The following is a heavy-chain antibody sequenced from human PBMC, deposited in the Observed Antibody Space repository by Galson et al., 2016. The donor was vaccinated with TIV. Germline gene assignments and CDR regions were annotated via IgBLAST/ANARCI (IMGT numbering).Heavy chain of an antibody. D-gene: IGHD3-16*02. CDR1: GFPFSSNA. CDR2: ISRDGSSY. V-gene: IGHV3-30*01. CDR3: ARATAGEISFLVDY. Sequence: SLRLSCAASGFPFSSNAMHWVRQAPGKGLEWLTVISRDGSSYYYADSVKGRLTISRDNSKNALYLQMTSLRPDDTAVYYCARATAGEISFLVDYWGQGTLVTVSS. J-gene: IGHJ4*02.